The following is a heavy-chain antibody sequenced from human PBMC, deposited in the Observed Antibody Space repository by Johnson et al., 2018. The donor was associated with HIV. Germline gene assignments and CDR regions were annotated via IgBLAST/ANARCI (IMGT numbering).Heavy chain of an antibody. CDR3: AKGRYSSSWYLAGAFDI. D-gene: IGHD6-13*01. J-gene: IGHJ3*02. V-gene: IGHV3-30*18. CDR1: GFTFSNYG. Sequence: QVQLVESGGGVVQPGRSLRLSCVASGFTFSNYGMHWVRQAPGKGLEWVAVISYDGSNKYYADSVKGRFTISRDNSKNTLYLQMNSLRAEDTAIYYCAKGRYSSSWYLAGAFDIWGQGTMVTVSS. CDR2: ISYDGSNK.